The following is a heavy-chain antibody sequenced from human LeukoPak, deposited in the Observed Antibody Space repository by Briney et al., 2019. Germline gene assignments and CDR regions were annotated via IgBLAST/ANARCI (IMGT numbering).Heavy chain of an antibody. V-gene: IGHV3-21*01. J-gene: IGHJ5*02. CDR3: ARADCSGSTCYLRRSWFDP. D-gene: IGHD2-2*01. CDR2: ISTSSRYI. Sequence: GSLRLSCAASGFTFSSFDMNWVRQAPGKGLEWVSSISTSSRYIYYRDSVKGRFTISRDDAKNSLYLQMNSLRVEDTAVYYCARADCSGSTCYLRRSWFDPWGQGTLVTVSS. CDR1: GFTFSSFD.